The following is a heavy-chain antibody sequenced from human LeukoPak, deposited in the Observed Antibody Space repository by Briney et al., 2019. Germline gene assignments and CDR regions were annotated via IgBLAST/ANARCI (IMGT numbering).Heavy chain of an antibody. D-gene: IGHD3-10*01. V-gene: IGHV4-61*02. CDR3: ARAGGGSNYFDY. CDR2: IYTSGST. CDR1: GGSISSGSYY. J-gene: IGHJ4*02. Sequence: SETLSLTCTVSGGSISSGSYYWSWIRQPAGKGLEWIGRIYTSGSTNYNPSLKSRVTISVDASENQFSLKLSSVTAADTAAYYCARAGGGSNYFDYWGQGTLVTVSS.